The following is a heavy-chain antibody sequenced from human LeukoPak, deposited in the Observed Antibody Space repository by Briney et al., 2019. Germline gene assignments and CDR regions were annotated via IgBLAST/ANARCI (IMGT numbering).Heavy chain of an antibody. CDR2: IRSKANSYAT. J-gene: IGHJ6*03. Sequence: GGSLRLSCAASGFTFSSYAMSWVRQASGKGLEWVGRIRSKANSYATAYAASVKGRFTISRDDSKNTAYLQMNSLKTEDTAVYYCYYPVSRYYYMDVWGKGTTVTVSS. D-gene: IGHD3-10*01. CDR3: YYPVSRYYYMDV. CDR1: GFTFSSYA. V-gene: IGHV3-73*01.